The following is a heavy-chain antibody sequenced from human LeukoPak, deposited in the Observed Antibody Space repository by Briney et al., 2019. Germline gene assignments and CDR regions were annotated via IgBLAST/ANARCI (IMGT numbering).Heavy chain of an antibody. CDR2: IYYSGST. V-gene: IGHV4-39*07. CDR1: GGSISSSSYY. CDR3: ARGAGIAADGNDY. J-gene: IGHJ4*02. D-gene: IGHD6-13*01. Sequence: PSETLSLTCTVSGGSISSSSYYWGWIRQPPGKGLEWIGSIYYSGSTYYNPSLKSRVTISVDTSKNQSSLKLSSVTAADTAVYYCARGAGIAADGNDYWGQGTLVTVSS.